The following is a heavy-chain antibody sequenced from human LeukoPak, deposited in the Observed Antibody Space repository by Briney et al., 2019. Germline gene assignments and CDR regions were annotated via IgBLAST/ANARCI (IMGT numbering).Heavy chain of an antibody. CDR2: IYTSGST. V-gene: IGHV4-4*07. J-gene: IGHJ2*01. CDR1: GGSISSDY. D-gene: IGHD5-12*01. CDR3: ARDPVLRNFWYFDL. Sequence: SETLSLTCTVSGGSISSDYWSWIRQPAGKGLEWIGRIYTSGSTNYNPSLKSRVTMSVDTSKNQFSLKLSSVTAADTAVYYCARDPVLRNFWYFDLWGRGTLVTVSS.